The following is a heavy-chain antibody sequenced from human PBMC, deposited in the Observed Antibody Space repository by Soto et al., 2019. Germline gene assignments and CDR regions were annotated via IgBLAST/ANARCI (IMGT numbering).Heavy chain of an antibody. CDR2: INPNSGGT. J-gene: IGHJ6*02. V-gene: IGHV1-2*02. Sequence: GASVKVSCKASGYTFTGYYMHWVRQAPGQGLEWMGWINPNSGGTNYAQKFQGRVTITADKSTSTAYMELSSLRSEDTAVYYCARRLVCSSTSCYIYYYGMDVWGQGTTVTVSS. CDR3: ARRLVCSSTSCYIYYYGMDV. CDR1: GYTFTGYY. D-gene: IGHD2-2*02.